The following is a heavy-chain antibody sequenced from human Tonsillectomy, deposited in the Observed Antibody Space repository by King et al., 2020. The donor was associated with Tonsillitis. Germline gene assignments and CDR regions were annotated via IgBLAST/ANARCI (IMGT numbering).Heavy chain of an antibody. D-gene: IGHD3-16*01. CDR3: ARDKGPYYYYAMDV. CDR2: ISSSSSYI. Sequence: VQLVESGGGLVKPGGSLGLSCVASGFTFSNYSMNWVRQAPGKGLEWVSSISSSSSYIYYADSVKGRFTISRDNAKNSLYLQMNSLRAEDTAVYYCARDKGPYYYYAMDVWGQGTTVTVSS. V-gene: IGHV3-21*01. J-gene: IGHJ6*02. CDR1: GFTFSNYS.